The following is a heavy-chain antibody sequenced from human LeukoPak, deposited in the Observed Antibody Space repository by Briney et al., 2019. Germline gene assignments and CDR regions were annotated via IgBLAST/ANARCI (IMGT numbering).Heavy chain of an antibody. CDR2: MYNSGNT. D-gene: IGHD1-7*01. V-gene: IGHV4-30-4*08. J-gene: IGHJ4*02. Sequence: PSETLSLTCTVSGGSISSGDYYWSWIRQPPGRGLEWIGYMYNSGNTYYNPSLKSRVTISGDTSKNQFSLKLSSVTAADTAVYYCARWSPWELSKSVFDYWGQGTLVTVSS. CDR3: ARWSPWELSKSVFDY. CDR1: GGSISSGDYY.